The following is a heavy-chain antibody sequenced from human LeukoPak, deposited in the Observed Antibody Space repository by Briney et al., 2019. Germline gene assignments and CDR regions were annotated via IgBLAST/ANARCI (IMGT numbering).Heavy chain of an antibody. J-gene: IGHJ4*02. CDR3: ASHLGYSSGWYDY. D-gene: IGHD6-19*01. Sequence: SVKVPCKASGGTFSSYAISWVRQAPGQGLEWMGGIIPIFGTANYAQKFQGRVTITADESTSTAYMELSSLRSEDTAVYYCASHLGYSSGWYDYWGQGTLVTVSS. V-gene: IGHV1-69*13. CDR2: IIPIFGTA. CDR1: GGTFSSYA.